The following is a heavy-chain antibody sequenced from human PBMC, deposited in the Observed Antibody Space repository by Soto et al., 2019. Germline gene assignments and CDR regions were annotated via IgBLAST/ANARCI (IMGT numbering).Heavy chain of an antibody. J-gene: IGHJ6*02. CDR3: ARLSGIRFYYYYGMDV. CDR2: IDPSDSYT. CDR1: GYSFTSYW. Sequence: GGSLKISCKVSGYSFTSYWISWVRQMPGKGLEWMGRIDPSDSYTNYSPSFQGHVTISADKSISTAYLQWSSLKASDTAMYYCARLSGIRFYYYYGMDVWGQGTAVTVSS. V-gene: IGHV5-10-1*01. D-gene: IGHD3-3*01.